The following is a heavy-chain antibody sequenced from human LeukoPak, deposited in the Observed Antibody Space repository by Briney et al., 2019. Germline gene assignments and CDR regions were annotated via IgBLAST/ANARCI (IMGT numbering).Heavy chain of an antibody. CDR3: AVRRYEYYYYGMDV. J-gene: IGHJ6*02. Sequence: WETLSLTCTVSGGSISGSSYYWGWIRQPPGKGLEWIGSIYYSGSTYYNPSLKSRVTISVDTSKNQFSLKLSSVTAADTAVYYCAVRRYEYYYYGMDVWGQGTTVTVSS. CDR2: IYYSGST. CDR1: GGSISGSSYY. D-gene: IGHD1-14*01. V-gene: IGHV4-39*07.